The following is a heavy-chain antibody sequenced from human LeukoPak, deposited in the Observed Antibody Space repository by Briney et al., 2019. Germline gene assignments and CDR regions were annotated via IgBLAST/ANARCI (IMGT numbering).Heavy chain of an antibody. CDR2: IYYSGCA. Sequence: SETLSVTCTVSGGSISSGGYYWRWIRQPPGKGLEWIGYIYYSGCANYNPSLKSRVTISVDTSKIQFSLKLSSVTAADTAVYYSARGSVVVPAAIIPANWFDPWGQGTLVTVSS. CDR1: GGSISSGGYY. CDR3: ARGSVVVPAAIIPANWFDP. J-gene: IGHJ5*02. V-gene: IGHV4-61*08. D-gene: IGHD2-2*01.